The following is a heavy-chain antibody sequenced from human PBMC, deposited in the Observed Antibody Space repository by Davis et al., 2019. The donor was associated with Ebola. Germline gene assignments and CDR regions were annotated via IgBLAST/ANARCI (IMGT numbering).Heavy chain of an antibody. J-gene: IGHJ4*02. V-gene: IGHV3-11*04. CDR3: ARDAFSLSRYDTEDH. CDR1: GFTFSDYY. CDR2: ISGSGVII. D-gene: IGHD3-9*01. Sequence: GGSLRLSCAASGFTFSDYYMSWIRQAPGKGLEWLSYISGSGVIIHYADSVKGRFTISRDNARDSLYLQMDSLRVEDTAIYYCARDAFSLSRYDTEDHWGQGTLVTVSS.